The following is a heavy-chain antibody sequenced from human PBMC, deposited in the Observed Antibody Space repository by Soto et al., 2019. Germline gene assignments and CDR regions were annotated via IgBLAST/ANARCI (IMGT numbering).Heavy chain of an antibody. CDR1: GFTFSSYG. Sequence: QVQLVESGGGVVQPGRSLRLSCAASGFTFSSYGMHWVRQAPGKGLEWVAVISYDGSNKYYADSVKGRFTISRDNSKNTLYLQMNSLRAEDTAVYYCAKVQAGVVTLFDYWGQGTLVTVSS. J-gene: IGHJ4*02. D-gene: IGHD3-3*01. CDR2: ISYDGSNK. V-gene: IGHV3-30*18. CDR3: AKVQAGVVTLFDY.